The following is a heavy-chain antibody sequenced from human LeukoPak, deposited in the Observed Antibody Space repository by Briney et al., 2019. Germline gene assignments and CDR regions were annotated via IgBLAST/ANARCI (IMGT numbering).Heavy chain of an antibody. V-gene: IGHV3-30-3*01. CDR2: ISYDGGNK. Sequence: PGGSLRLSCAASGFTFSSYAMHWVRQAPGKGLEWVAVISYDGGNKYYADSVKGRFTISRDNSKSTLYLQMNSLRAEDTAVYYCARNYGGNSCPDYWGQGTLVTVFS. J-gene: IGHJ4*02. CDR3: ARNYGGNSCPDY. CDR1: GFTFSSYA. D-gene: IGHD4-23*01.